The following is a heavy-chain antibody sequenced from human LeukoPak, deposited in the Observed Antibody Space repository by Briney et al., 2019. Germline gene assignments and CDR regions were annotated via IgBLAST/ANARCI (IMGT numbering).Heavy chain of an antibody. D-gene: IGHD3-22*01. V-gene: IGHV4-4*07. Sequence: PSETLSLTCTVSGGSVSSHFWSWIRQPAGKGLEWIGRIYTSGSTNYNPSLKSRVTMSVDTSKNQFSLKLSSVTAADTAVYYCARQYYYDSGGFSTYFDCWGQGTLVTVSS. CDR2: IYTSGST. CDR3: ARQYYYDSGGFSTYFDC. J-gene: IGHJ4*02. CDR1: GGSVSSHF.